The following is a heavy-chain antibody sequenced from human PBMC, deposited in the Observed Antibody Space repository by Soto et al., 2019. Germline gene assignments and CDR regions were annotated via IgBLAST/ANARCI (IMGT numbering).Heavy chain of an antibody. Sequence: GGSLRLSCAASGFTFSTYNMNWVRQAPGKGLEWVSYISDSSSTIHYADSVKGRFTISRDNAKNSLYLQMNSLRAEDTAVYYCARDDYPYYDDSSGYHFDFWGQGALVTVSS. D-gene: IGHD3-22*01. CDR3: ARDDYPYYDDSSGYHFDF. V-gene: IGHV3-48*01. J-gene: IGHJ4*02. CDR1: GFTFSTYN. CDR2: ISDSSSTI.